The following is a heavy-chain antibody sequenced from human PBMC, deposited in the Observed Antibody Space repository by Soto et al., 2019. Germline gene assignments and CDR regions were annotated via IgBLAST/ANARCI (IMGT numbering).Heavy chain of an antibody. CDR2: INHSGST. J-gene: IGHJ5*02. Sequence: PSETLSLTCAVYGGSFSGYYWSWIRQPPGKGLEWIGEINHSGSTNYNPSLKSRVTISVDTSKNQFSLKLSSVTAADTAVYYCARGLGHDAWGQGTLVTVSS. CDR1: GGSFSGYY. CDR3: ARGLGHDA. V-gene: IGHV4-34*01.